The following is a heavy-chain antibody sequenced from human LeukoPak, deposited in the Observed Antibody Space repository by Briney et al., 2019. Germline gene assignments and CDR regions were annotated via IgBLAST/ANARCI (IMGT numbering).Heavy chain of an antibody. CDR3: ARLGYCKSTCCSEVY. J-gene: IGHJ4*02. CDR1: GYSFTTYW. CDR2: IDPSDSYT. Sequence: GESLKISCKGSGYSFTTYWISWVRQMPGKGLEWMGRIDPSDSYTNYSPSFQGHVTISADKSISTAYRQWSSLKASDTAMYYCARLGYCKSTCCSEVYWGQGTLVTVSS. V-gene: IGHV5-10-1*01. D-gene: IGHD2-2*01.